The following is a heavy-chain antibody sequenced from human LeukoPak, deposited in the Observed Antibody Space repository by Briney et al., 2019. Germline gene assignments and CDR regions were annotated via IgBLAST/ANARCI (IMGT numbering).Heavy chain of an antibody. V-gene: IGHV3-7*01. CDR2: IKPDGSEK. CDR1: GFTFSDYW. D-gene: IGHD6-19*01. J-gene: IGHJ5*02. CDR3: ASHASGWFA. Sequence: GGSPRLSCAASGFTFSDYWMSWVRRAPGKGLEWVANIKPDGSEKFYVDSVKGRFTISRDNAKDSVSLQLNSLRVEDTAVYYCASHASGWFAWGQGTLVTVSS.